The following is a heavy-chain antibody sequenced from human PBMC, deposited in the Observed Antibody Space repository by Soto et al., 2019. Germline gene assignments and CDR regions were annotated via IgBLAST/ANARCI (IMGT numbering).Heavy chain of an antibody. CDR2: IGPSVSCT. Sequence: GESMKISCKRSGYRFTSYWISGVRQMPGKRLEWMERIGPSVSCTKYSPSFQGHVTISADKPIRTADLPCSSLKASDTATYYCARRYVGAVYGMDVWGQGTTVTVSS. CDR1: GYRFTSYW. V-gene: IGHV5-10-1*01. CDR3: ARRYVGAVYGMDV. J-gene: IGHJ6*02. D-gene: IGHD1-1*01.